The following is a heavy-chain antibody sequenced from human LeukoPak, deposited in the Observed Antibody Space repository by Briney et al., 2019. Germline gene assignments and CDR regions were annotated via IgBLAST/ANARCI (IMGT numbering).Heavy chain of an antibody. CDR1: GYSISSGYY. CDR3: ASSPIVVVPAAMLN. V-gene: IGHV4-38-2*01. D-gene: IGHD2-2*01. J-gene: IGHJ4*02. CDR2: IYHSGST. Sequence: PSETLSLTCAVSGYSISSGYYWGWIRQPPGKGLEWIGSIYHSGSTYYNPSLKSRVTISVDTSKNQFSLKLSSVTAADTAVYYCASSPIVVVPAAMLNWGQGTLVTVSS.